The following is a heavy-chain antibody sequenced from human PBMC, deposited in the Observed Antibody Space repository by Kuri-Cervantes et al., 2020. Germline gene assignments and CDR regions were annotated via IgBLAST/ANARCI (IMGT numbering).Heavy chain of an antibody. CDR2: INHSGST. V-gene: IGHV4-34*01. Sequence: SQTPSLTCAVYGGSFSGYYWSWIRQPPGKGLEWIGEINHSGSTNYNPSLKSRVTISVDTSKNQFSLKLSSVTAADTAVYYCARASEELVDWFDPWGQGTLVTVSS. J-gene: IGHJ5*02. CDR1: GGSFSGYY. CDR3: ARASEELVDWFDP. D-gene: IGHD6-13*01.